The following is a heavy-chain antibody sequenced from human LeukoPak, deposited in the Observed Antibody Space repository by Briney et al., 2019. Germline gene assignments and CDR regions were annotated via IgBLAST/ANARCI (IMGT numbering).Heavy chain of an antibody. V-gene: IGHV4-59*01. J-gene: IGHJ6*02. CDR2: IYYSGST. CDR3: ARSAPSWFGDGHYYYYGMDV. Sequence: SETLSLTCTVSDGSISSYYWNWIRQPPGKGLEWIGYIYYSGSTNYNPSLKSRVTISVDTSKSQFSLKLSSVTAADTAVYYCARSAPSWFGDGHYYYYGMDVWGQGITVTVSS. CDR1: DGSISSYY. D-gene: IGHD3-10*01.